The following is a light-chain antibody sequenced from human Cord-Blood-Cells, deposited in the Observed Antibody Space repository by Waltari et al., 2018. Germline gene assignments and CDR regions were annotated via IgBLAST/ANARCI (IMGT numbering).Light chain of an antibody. CDR2: DVS. CDR1: SSDVGGYNY. CDR3: SSYTSSSTYV. V-gene: IGLV2-14*01. J-gene: IGLJ1*01. Sequence: QSALTQPASVSGSPGQSITISCTGTSSDVGGYNYVSWSQQHPGKAPKLMIYDVSKRPSGVSNRLSGSQSGNTASLTISGLQAEDEADYYCSSYTSSSTYVFGTGTKVTVL.